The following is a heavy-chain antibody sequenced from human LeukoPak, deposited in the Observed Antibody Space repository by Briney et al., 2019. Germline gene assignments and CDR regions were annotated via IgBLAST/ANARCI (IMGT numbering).Heavy chain of an antibody. D-gene: IGHD3-22*01. Sequence: ASVKVSCKASGYTFTSYGISWVRQAPGQGLEWMGWISAYNGNTNYAQKLQGRVTMTTDTSTSPAYMELRSLRSDDTAVYYCARPYYYDSSGYYSIWGQGTLVTVSS. J-gene: IGHJ4*02. CDR2: ISAYNGNT. CDR1: GYTFTSYG. CDR3: ARPYYYDSSGYYSI. V-gene: IGHV1-18*01.